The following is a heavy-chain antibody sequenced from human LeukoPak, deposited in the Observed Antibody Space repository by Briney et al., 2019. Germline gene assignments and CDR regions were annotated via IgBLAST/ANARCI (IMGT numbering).Heavy chain of an antibody. V-gene: IGHV4-34*01. CDR1: GGSFSGYY. CDR3: ARGRSV. J-gene: IGHJ4*02. CDR2: LNHSGST. Sequence: TASETLSLTCAVYGGSFSGYYWSWIRQPPGKGLEWIGELNHSGSTNYNPSLKSRVTISVDTSKNQFSLKLSSVTAADTAVYYCARGRSVWGQGTLVTVSS.